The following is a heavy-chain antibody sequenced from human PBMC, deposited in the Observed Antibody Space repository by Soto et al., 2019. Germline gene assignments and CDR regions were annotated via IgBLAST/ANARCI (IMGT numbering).Heavy chain of an antibody. CDR3: AKDGVGIVGATYYYGMDV. CDR2: ISGSGGST. D-gene: IGHD1-26*01. CDR1: GFTFSSYA. V-gene: IGHV3-23*01. Sequence: GGSLRLSCAASGFTFSSYAMSWVRQAPGKGLEWVSAISGSGGSTYYADSVKGRFTISRDNSKNTLYLQMNSLRAEDTAVYDCAKDGVGIVGATYYYGMDVWGQGTTVTVSS. J-gene: IGHJ6*02.